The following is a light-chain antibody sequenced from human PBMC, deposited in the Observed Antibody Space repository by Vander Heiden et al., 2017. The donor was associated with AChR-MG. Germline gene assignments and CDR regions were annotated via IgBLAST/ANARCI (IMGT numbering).Light chain of an antibody. CDR2: ASS. CDR3: QQEDSFPWT. J-gene: IGKJ1*01. V-gene: IGKV1D-8*01. CDR1: QGISSY. Sequence: IWMTQSPSLLSASTGARVTISCRSSQGISSYSACHQQTPGKAPELLIYASSTSPSGAPSRISGSSSATDFPLTISFLPSEDFATYYCQQEDSFPWTFGQGTKVEIK.